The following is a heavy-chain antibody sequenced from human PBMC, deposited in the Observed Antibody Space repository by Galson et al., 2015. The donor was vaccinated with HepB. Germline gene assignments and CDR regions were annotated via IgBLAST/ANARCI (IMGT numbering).Heavy chain of an antibody. J-gene: IGHJ5*02. V-gene: IGHV1-24*01. CDR3: ATVKYYYDSSGKGWFDP. CDR1: GYTLTELS. CDR2: FDPEDGET. D-gene: IGHD3-22*01. Sequence: SVKVSCKVSGYTLTELSMHWVRQAPGKGLEWMGGFDPEDGETIYAQKFQGRVTMTEDTSTDTAYMELSSLRSEDTAVYYCATVKYYYDSSGKGWFDPWGQGTLVTVSS.